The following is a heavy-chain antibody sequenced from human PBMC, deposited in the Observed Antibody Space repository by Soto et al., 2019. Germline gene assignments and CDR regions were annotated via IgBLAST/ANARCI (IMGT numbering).Heavy chain of an antibody. J-gene: IGHJ4*02. CDR2: IIPILGTA. V-gene: IGHV1-69*01. Sequence: QVQLVQSGAEVKKPGSSVKVSCKASGGTFSSYAISWVRQAPGQGLEWMGGIIPILGTANYAQKFQGRVTITADESTSTAYMELSSLRSEDTAVYYCARGPFIAAAPYYFDYWAQGTLVTVSS. D-gene: IGHD6-13*01. CDR1: GGTFSSYA. CDR3: ARGPFIAAAPYYFDY.